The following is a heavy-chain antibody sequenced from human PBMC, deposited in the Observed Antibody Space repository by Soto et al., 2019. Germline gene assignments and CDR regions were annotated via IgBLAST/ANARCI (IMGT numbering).Heavy chain of an antibody. CDR3: AGRAGSSDY. CDR1: GFTFSNYT. J-gene: IGHJ4*02. CDR2: ISYDEIDK. V-gene: IGHV3-30*04. D-gene: IGHD1-26*01. Sequence: QVQLVESGGGVVQPGRSLRLSCAASGFTFSNYTMHWVRQAPGKGLEWVELISYDEIDKYFADAVKGRFTISRDNSKNTLYLHMDSLRAEDTAVYYCAGRAGSSDYWGRGTLVTVSS.